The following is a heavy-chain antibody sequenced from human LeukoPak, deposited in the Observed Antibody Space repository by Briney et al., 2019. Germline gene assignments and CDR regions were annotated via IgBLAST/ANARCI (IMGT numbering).Heavy chain of an antibody. V-gene: IGHV4-30-4*08. Sequence: SETLSLTCTVSGGSISSGDYYWSWIRQPPGKGLEWIGYIYYSGSTYYNPSLKSRVTISVDTSKNQFSLKLSSVTAADTAVYYCATSYSSGPNNFQHWGQGTLVTVSS. CDR1: GGSISSGDYY. J-gene: IGHJ1*01. CDR3: ATSYSSGPNNFQH. CDR2: IYYSGST. D-gene: IGHD6-19*01.